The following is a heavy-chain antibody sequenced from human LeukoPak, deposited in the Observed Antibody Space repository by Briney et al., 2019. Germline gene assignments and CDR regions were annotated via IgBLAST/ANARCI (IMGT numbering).Heavy chain of an antibody. CDR3: AKDYPDIAVGPLPSMLYY. J-gene: IGHJ4*02. D-gene: IGHD1-26*01. CDR2: IRYDGSNK. Sequence: PGGSLRLSCAASGFTFSSYGMHWVRQAPGKGLEWVAFIRYDGSNKYYADSVKGRFTISRDNSKNTLYLQINSLRPEDTAVYYCAKDYPDIAVGPLPSMLYYWGQGTQVTVSS. CDR1: GFTFSSYG. V-gene: IGHV3-30*02.